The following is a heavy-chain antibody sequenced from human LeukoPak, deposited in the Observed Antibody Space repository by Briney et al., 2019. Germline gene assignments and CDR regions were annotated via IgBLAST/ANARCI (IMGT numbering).Heavy chain of an antibody. D-gene: IGHD2-2*02. CDR2: ISYGGSNK. CDR3: AKDRRGYCSSTSCYSPFDY. J-gene: IGHJ4*02. V-gene: IGHV3-30*04. CDR1: GFTFSSYA. Sequence: GGSLRLSCAASGFTFSSYAMHWVRQAPGKGLEWVSFISYGGSNKYYADSVKGRFTISRDNSKNTLYLQMNSLRAEDTAVYYCAKDRRGYCSSTSCYSPFDYWGQGTLVTVSS.